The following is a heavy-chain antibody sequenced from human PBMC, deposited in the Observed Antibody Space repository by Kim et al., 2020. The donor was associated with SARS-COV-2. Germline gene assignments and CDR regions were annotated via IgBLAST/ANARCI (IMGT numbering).Heavy chain of an antibody. Sequence: GESLKISCKGSGYSFTSYWIGWVRQMPGKGLEWMGIIYPGDSDTRYSPSFQGQVTISADKSISTAYLQWSSLKASDTAMYYCARHPAGGSSNNCFDYWGQGTLVTVSS. V-gene: IGHV5-51*01. D-gene: IGHD6-6*01. J-gene: IGHJ4*02. CDR1: GYSFTSYW. CDR2: IYPGDSDT. CDR3: ARHPAGGSSNNCFDY.